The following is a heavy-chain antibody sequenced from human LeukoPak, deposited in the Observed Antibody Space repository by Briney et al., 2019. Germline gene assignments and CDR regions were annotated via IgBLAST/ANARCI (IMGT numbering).Heavy chain of an antibody. CDR1: GFTFSSYA. CDR3: ARVSVGSYYDY. Sequence: GGSLRLSCAASGFTFSSYAMSWVRQAPGKGLEWVGRTRNKANSYTTEYAASVKGRFTISRDDSKNSLYLQMNSLKTEDTAVYYCARVSVGSYYDYWGQGTLVTVSS. J-gene: IGHJ4*02. D-gene: IGHD1-26*01. V-gene: IGHV3-72*01. CDR2: TRNKANSYTT.